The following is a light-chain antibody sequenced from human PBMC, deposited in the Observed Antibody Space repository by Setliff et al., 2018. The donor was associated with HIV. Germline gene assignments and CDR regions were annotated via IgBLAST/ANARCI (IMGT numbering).Light chain of an antibody. CDR1: RDISNY. Sequence: DIQMTQSPSSLSASVGDRVTITCQASRDISNYLNWFQQKPGKAPKLLIYGASNLETGVPSRFSGSGSGTDFTFTISSLQPEDIATYYCQQYDNLPFTFGPGTKVDIK. J-gene: IGKJ3*01. CDR2: GAS. V-gene: IGKV1-33*01. CDR3: QQYDNLPFT.